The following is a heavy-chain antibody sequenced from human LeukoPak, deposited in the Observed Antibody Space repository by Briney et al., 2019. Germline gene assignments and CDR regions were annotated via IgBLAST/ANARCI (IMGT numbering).Heavy chain of an antibody. CDR1: GGSVSGGNYY. D-gene: IGHD1-7*01. V-gene: IGHV4-61*01. Sequence: SSETLSLTCTVSGGSVSGGNYYCSWIRQSPGRGLEWIGYIHYSGSTVYNPSLKSRVTMSIDTSKNQFSLNLSSATAADTAVYYCTRTGSTGGYWGQGTLVTVSS. J-gene: IGHJ4*02. CDR2: IHYSGST. CDR3: TRTGSTGGY.